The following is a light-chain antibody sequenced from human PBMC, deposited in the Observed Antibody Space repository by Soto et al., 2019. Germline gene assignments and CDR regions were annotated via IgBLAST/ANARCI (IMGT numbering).Light chain of an antibody. J-gene: IGLJ2*01. CDR3: QTWDNSTVV. V-gene: IGLV3-1*01. CDR2: QDK. CDR1: KLGEKY. Sequence: SSELTQPPSVSVSPGQTASISCSGDKLGEKYTCWYQQKPGQSPLLVIYQDKKRPSGIPERFSGSNSGNTATLTISETQAVDEADYYCQTWDNSTVVFGGGTQLTVL.